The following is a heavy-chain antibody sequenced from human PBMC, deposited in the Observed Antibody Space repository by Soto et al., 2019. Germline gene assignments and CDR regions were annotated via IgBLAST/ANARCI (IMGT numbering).Heavy chain of an antibody. D-gene: IGHD5-18*01. Sequence: SEALSLTCTVSGGSISSSSYYWGWIRQPPGKGLEWIGSIYYSGSTYYNPSLKSRVTISVDTSKNQFSLKLSSVTAADTAVYYCARRYGKNAFDIWGQGTMVT. CDR1: GGSISSSSYY. CDR3: ARRYGKNAFDI. V-gene: IGHV4-39*07. CDR2: IYYSGST. J-gene: IGHJ3*02.